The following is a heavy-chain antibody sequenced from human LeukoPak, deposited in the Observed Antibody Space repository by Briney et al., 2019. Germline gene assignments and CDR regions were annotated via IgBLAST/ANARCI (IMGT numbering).Heavy chain of an antibody. CDR3: APRGVVIDY. CDR2: ISSSSSTI. V-gene: IGHV3-48*02. CDR1: GFTFNSYT. D-gene: IGHD3-3*01. J-gene: IGHJ4*02. Sequence: VGSLRLSCAASGFTFNSYTMNWVRQGPGKRLECVSYISSSSSTIYYAHSVKGRFTISRDNAKNSLYLQMSSLRDEDTAVYYCAPRGVVIDYWGQGTLVTVSS.